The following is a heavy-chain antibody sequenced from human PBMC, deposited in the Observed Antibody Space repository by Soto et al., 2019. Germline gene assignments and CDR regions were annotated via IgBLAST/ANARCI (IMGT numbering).Heavy chain of an antibody. CDR3: ARWLEAGYYFAY. CDR1: GFNFSSYA. D-gene: IGHD3-10*01. Sequence: EVQLLESGGRLIQPGGSLRLSCAASGFNFSSYAMSWIRQAPGKGPEWVAGITTGGDRSGYADSVKGRFTVSRDNSQNTMYLQLNNLRGDDTAIYYCARWLEAGYYFAYWGQGTVVTVSS. CDR2: ITTGGDRS. J-gene: IGHJ4*02. V-gene: IGHV3-23*01.